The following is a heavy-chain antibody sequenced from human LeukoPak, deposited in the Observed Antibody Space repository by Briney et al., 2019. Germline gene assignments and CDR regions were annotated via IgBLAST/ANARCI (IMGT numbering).Heavy chain of an antibody. CDR1: GGSISSYY. D-gene: IGHD6-6*01. V-gene: IGHV4-59*01. J-gene: IGHJ4*02. CDR2: IYYSGST. CDR3: ARGRAIAARDY. Sequence: PSETLSLTCTVSGGSISSYYWSWIRQPPGKGLEWIGYIYYSGSTSYNPSLKSRVTISVDTSKNQFSLKLTSVTAVDTAFYYCARGRAIAARDYWGQGTLVTVSS.